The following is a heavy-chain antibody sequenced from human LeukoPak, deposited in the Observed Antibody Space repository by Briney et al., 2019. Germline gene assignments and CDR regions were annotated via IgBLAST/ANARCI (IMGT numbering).Heavy chain of an antibody. Sequence: GGSLRLSCAASGFTFDDYGMSRVRQAPGKGLEWVSGINWNGGSTGYADSVKGRFTTSRDNSKNSLYLQMNSLRTEDTALYYCAKDSMGRGMDVWGQGTTVTVSS. CDR2: INWNGGST. CDR1: GFTFDDYG. V-gene: IGHV3-20*04. J-gene: IGHJ6*02. CDR3: AKDSMGRGMDV. D-gene: IGHD1-26*01.